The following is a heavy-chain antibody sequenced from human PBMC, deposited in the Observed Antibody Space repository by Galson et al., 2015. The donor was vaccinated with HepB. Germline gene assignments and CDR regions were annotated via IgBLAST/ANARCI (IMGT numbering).Heavy chain of an antibody. CDR3: ARARPGSLRFLEWFPAFDP. Sequence: SLRLSCAASGFTFSDYYMSWIRQAPGKGLEWVSYISSSSSYTNYADSVKGRFTISRDNAKNSLYLQMNSLRAEDTAVYYCARARPGSLRFLEWFPAFDPWGQGTLVTVSS. J-gene: IGHJ5*02. CDR1: GFTFSDYY. V-gene: IGHV3-11*06. CDR2: ISSSSSYT. D-gene: IGHD3-3*01.